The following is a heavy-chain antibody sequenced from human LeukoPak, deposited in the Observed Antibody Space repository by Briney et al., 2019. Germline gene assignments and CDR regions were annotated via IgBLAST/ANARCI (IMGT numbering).Heavy chain of an antibody. Sequence: SETLSLTCTVSGGSISSYYWSWIRQPPGKGLEWIGYIYYSGSTNYNPSLKSRVTISVDTSKNQCSLKLSSVAAADTAVYYCASLAGEMGFDYWGQGTLVTVSS. D-gene: IGHD5-24*01. J-gene: IGHJ4*02. V-gene: IGHV4-59*01. CDR2: IYYSGST. CDR1: GGSISSYY. CDR3: ASLAGEMGFDY.